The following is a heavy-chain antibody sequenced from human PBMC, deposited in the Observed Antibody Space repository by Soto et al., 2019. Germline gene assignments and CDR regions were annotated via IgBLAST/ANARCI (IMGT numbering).Heavy chain of an antibody. J-gene: IGHJ4*02. Sequence: GASVKVSCKASGGTFSSYTISWVRQAPGQGLEWMGRIIPILGIANYAQKFQGRVTITADKSTSTAYMELSSLRSEDTAVYYCARGDWFRKHLDYWDQGTLVTVSS. D-gene: IGHD3-9*01. CDR2: IIPILGIA. V-gene: IGHV1-69*02. CDR3: ARGDWFRKHLDY. CDR1: GGTFSSYT.